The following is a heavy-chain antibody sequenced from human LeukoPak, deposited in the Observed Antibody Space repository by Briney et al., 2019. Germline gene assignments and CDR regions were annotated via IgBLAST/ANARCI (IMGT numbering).Heavy chain of an antibody. J-gene: IGHJ4*02. CDR3: AKDLRRVSSCWYSGGDNTSSSPAGY. CDR1: GFTFSSYA. D-gene: IGHD6-19*01. V-gene: IGHV3-23*01. Sequence: GGSLRLSCAASGFTFSSYAMSWVRQAPGKGLEWVSAISGSGGSTYYADSVKGRFTISRDNSKNTLYLQMNSLRAEDTAVYYCAKDLRRVSSCWYSGGDNTSSSPAGYWGQGTLVTVSS. CDR2: ISGSGGST.